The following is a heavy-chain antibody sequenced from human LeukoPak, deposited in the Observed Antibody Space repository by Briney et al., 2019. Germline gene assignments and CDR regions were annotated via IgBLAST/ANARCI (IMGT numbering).Heavy chain of an antibody. CDR1: GGTFSSYA. Sequence: SVKVSCKASGGTFSSYAISWVRQAPGQGLEWMGGIIPIFGTANYAQKFQGRVTITADESTSTAYMELSSLRSEDTAVYYCARDSARYCSGGSCPQGDYWGQGTLVTVSS. CDR3: ARDSARYCSGGSCPQGDY. V-gene: IGHV1-69*13. D-gene: IGHD2-15*01. CDR2: IIPIFGTA. J-gene: IGHJ4*02.